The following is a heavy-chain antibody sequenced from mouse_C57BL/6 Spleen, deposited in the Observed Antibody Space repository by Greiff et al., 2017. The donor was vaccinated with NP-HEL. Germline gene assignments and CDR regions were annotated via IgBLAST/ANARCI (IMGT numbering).Heavy chain of an antibody. CDR1: GYTFTDYE. V-gene: IGHV1-15*01. CDR3: TSYYYGTLYYFDY. D-gene: IGHD1-1*01. Sequence: VQLQQSGAELVRPGASVTLSCKASGYTFTDYEMHWVKQTPVHGLEWIGAIDPETGGTAYNQKFKGKAILTADKSSSTAYMELRSLTSEDSAVYYCTSYYYGTLYYFDYWGQGTTLTVSS. CDR2: IDPETGGT. J-gene: IGHJ2*01.